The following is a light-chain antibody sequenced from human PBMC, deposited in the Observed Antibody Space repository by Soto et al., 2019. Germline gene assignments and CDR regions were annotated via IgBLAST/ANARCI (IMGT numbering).Light chain of an antibody. CDR1: SSDVGGYNY. J-gene: IGLJ1*01. Sequence: QSVLTQPRSVSGSPGQSVTISCTGTSSDVGGYNYVSWYQQHPGRAPRFMIYDVTKRPAGVPDRFSGSKSGNTASLTISGLQVEDEADYYCCSYAGSNMGVFGSGTKVTVL. V-gene: IGLV2-11*01. CDR2: DVT. CDR3: CSYAGSNMGV.